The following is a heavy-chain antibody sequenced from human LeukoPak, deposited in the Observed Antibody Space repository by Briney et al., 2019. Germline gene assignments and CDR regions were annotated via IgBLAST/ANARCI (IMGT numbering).Heavy chain of an antibody. V-gene: IGHV4-4*07. J-gene: IGHJ6*02. CDR2: IYTSGST. CDR3: ARYSSGWYGGYYYYGMDV. Sequence: PSETLSLICTVSGGSISSYYWSWIRQPAGKGLEWIGRIYTSGSTNYNPSLKSRVTMSVDTSKNQFSLKLSSVTAADTAVYYCARYSSGWYGGYYYYGMDVWGQGTTVTVSS. CDR1: GGSISSYY. D-gene: IGHD6-19*01.